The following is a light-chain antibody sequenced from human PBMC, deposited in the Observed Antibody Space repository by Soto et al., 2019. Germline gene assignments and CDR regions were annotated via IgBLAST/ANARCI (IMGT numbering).Light chain of an antibody. CDR1: QDISTW. V-gene: IGKV1D-12*01. CDR3: QQANSFPYT. Sequence: DIQMTQSPSSVSASVGDSVTITCRASQDISTWLGWYQQKPGKAPNLLIFAASTLQSGVPSRFSGSGSGTDFTLTISSLQPEDFATYYCQQANSFPYTFGQGTKLEIK. CDR2: AAS. J-gene: IGKJ2*01.